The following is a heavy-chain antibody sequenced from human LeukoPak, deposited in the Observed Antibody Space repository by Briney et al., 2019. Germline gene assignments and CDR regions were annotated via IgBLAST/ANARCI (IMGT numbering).Heavy chain of an antibody. J-gene: IGHJ4*02. CDR2: INHSGST. CDR1: GGSFSGYY. CDR3: ARGLGHLDY. Sequence: PSETLSLTCAVYGGSFSGYYWSWIRQPPGKGLEWIGEINHSGSTNYNPSLKSRVTISVDTSKNQFSLKLSSVTAADTAVYYCARGLGHLDYWGQGTLVTASS. V-gene: IGHV4-34*01.